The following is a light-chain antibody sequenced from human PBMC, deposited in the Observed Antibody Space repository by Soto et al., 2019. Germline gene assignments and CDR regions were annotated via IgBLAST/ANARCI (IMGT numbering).Light chain of an antibody. CDR1: QSLTSY. CDR3: QQYYSWPLT. Sequence: EIVMTQSPATLSVSQGERAALSCRASQSLTSYLAWFQQKPGQAPSLLIYGASTRATGIPDRFSGSGSGTEFTLTINSLQSEDFAVYFCQQYYSWPLTFGGGTKVEIK. CDR2: GAS. J-gene: IGKJ4*01. V-gene: IGKV3-15*01.